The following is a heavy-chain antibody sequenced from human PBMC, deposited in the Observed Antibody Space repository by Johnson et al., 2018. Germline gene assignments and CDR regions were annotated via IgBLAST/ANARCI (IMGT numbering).Heavy chain of an antibody. CDR1: GFTFSSYA. J-gene: IGHJ6*03. V-gene: IGHV3-23*01. CDR2: ISYSAGST. D-gene: IGHD3-9*01. CDR3: PKMSGSDWYYYNYYYVAV. Sequence: VQLQESGGGLVQPGGSLRLSCAASGFTFSSYAMSWLRQAPGKGLQWVSSISYSAGSTYYADSVKGRFTISRDNSKNTVYLQMNSLRAEDTALYYCPKMSGSDWYYYNYYYVAVWGKGTTVTVSS.